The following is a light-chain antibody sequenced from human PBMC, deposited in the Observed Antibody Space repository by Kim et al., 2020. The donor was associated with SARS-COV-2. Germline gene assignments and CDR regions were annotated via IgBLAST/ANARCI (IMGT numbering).Light chain of an antibody. Sequence: EIVMTQSPSSLSVSAGERVTHASRASQSVSTNLVRYQQRPGQAPRLLIYDASTRASGIPARFSGSGSGTEFTLTISSLQSEDFAVYYCQQYNNFRAFGQGTKVDIK. CDR3: QQYNNFRA. CDR1: QSVSTN. V-gene: IGKV3-15*01. CDR2: DAS. J-gene: IGKJ1*01.